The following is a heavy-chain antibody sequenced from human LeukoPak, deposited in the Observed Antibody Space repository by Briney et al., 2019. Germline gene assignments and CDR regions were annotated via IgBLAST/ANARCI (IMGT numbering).Heavy chain of an antibody. CDR2: VHHTGSD. D-gene: IGHD1-26*01. CDR1: GYCISAGYL. Sequence: SETLSLTCVIYGYCISAGYLWGCIRQSPVKGLEWIGSVHHTGSDYYNPSLKSRVTISIDTSKNHFSLNLTSVTAADTAVFFCARFIVTATHVPDAFYLWGQGILVTVSS. CDR3: ARFIVTATHVPDAFYL. V-gene: IGHV4-38-2*01. J-gene: IGHJ3*01.